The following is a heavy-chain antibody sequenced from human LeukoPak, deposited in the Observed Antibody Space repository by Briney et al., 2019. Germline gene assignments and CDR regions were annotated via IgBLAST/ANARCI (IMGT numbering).Heavy chain of an antibody. CDR1: GFTFSSDW. CDR2: IKQDGSEK. CDR3: ARDKGSSTYYDFWSGYCWFDP. V-gene: IGHV3-7*01. D-gene: IGHD3-3*01. J-gene: IGHJ5*02. Sequence: GGSLRLSCAASGFTFSSDWMSWVRQAPGKGLEWVANIKQDGSEKYYVDSVKGRFTISRDNAKNSLYLQMDSLRAEDTAVYYCARDKGSSTYYDFWSGYCWFDPWGQGTPVTVSS.